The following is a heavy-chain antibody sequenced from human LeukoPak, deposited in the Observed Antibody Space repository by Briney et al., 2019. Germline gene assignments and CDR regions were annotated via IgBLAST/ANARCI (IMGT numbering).Heavy chain of an antibody. D-gene: IGHD1-14*01. J-gene: IGHJ4*02. Sequence: SQTLSLTCTVSGGSISSGGYYWSWIRQHPGKGLEWIGYIYYSGGTYYNPSLKSRVTISVDTSKNQFSLKLSSVTAADTAVYYCARDPGQTDAAFDYWGQGTLVTVSS. CDR1: GGSISSGGYY. V-gene: IGHV4-31*03. CDR3: ARDPGQTDAAFDY. CDR2: IYYSGGT.